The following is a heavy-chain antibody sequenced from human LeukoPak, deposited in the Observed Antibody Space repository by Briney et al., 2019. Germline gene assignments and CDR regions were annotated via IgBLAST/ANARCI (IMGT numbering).Heavy chain of an antibody. V-gene: IGHV4-31*03. D-gene: IGHD4-17*01. J-gene: IGHJ4*02. CDR3: ARKYGDHLTY. CDR1: GGSISSGGYY. CDR2: IYYSGST. Sequence: PSETLSLTCTVSGGSISSGGYYWSWIRQHPGKGLEWIGYIYYSGSTYYNPSLKSRVTISVDTSKNQFSLKLSSVTAADTAVYYSARKYGDHLTYWGQGTLVTVSS.